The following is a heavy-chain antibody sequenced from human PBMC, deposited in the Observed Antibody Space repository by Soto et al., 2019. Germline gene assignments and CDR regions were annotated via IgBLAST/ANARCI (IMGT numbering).Heavy chain of an antibody. CDR3: AKDNDLDRDGPFDY. CDR1: GFSFDDYG. J-gene: IGHJ4*02. D-gene: IGHD2-2*03. Sequence: EVQLVESGGGSVQPGRSLRLSCAAYGFSFDDYGMHWVRQGPGKGLEWASGISWNSGDIYYADSVKGRFTISRDHAKRSLYLQMNSLRTEDTALYYGAKDNDLDRDGPFDYWGQGILVTVSS. CDR2: ISWNSGDI. V-gene: IGHV3-9*01.